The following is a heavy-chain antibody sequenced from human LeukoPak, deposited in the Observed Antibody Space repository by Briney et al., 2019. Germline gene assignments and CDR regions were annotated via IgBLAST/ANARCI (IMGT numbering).Heavy chain of an antibody. CDR2: ISGSGGST. CDR3: AKVNDYIWGSYRHNWFDP. J-gene: IGHJ5*02. Sequence: QPGGSLRLSCAASGFTFSSYGMHWVRQAPGKGLEWVSAISGSGGSTYYADSVKGRFTISRDNSKNTLYLQMNSLRAEDTAVYYCAKVNDYIWGSYRHNWFDPWGQGTLVTVSS. D-gene: IGHD3-16*02. V-gene: IGHV3-23*01. CDR1: GFTFSSYG.